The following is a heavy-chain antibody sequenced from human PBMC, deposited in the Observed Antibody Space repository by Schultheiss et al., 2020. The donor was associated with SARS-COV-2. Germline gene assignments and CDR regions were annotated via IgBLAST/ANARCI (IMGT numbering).Heavy chain of an antibody. J-gene: IGHJ3*02. V-gene: IGHV3-11*01. CDR3: AREYSSHQGNAFDI. Sequence: GGSLRLSCAASGFTVSSNYMSWVRQAPGKGLEWVSYISGSGKTMYYADSVKGRFTISRDNAKISLYLQMNSLRAEDTAVYYCAREYSSHQGNAFDIWGQGTMVTVSS. D-gene: IGHD6-13*01. CDR1: GFTVSSNY. CDR2: ISGSGKTM.